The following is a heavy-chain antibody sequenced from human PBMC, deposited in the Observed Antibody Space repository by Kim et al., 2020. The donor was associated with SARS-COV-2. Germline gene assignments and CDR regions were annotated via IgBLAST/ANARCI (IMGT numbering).Heavy chain of an antibody. Sequence: SVKVSCKASGGTFSSYTISWVRQAPGQGLEWMGRIIPILGIANYAQKFQGRVTITADKSTSTAYMELSSLRSEDTAVYYCARDLGTAPPAVGSGSNVDYWGQGTLVTVSS. CDR1: GGTFSSYT. V-gene: IGHV1-69*04. D-gene: IGHD3-10*01. CDR2: IIPILGIA. CDR3: ARDLGTAPPAVGSGSNVDY. J-gene: IGHJ4*02.